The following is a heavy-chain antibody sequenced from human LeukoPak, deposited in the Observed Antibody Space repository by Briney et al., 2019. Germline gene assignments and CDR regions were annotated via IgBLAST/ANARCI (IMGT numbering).Heavy chain of an antibody. CDR1: GFTFSSYG. CDR3: ARGHDYGDYGGEYYMDV. D-gene: IGHD4-17*01. CDR2: ISYDGSNK. V-gene: IGHV3-33*05. J-gene: IGHJ6*03. Sequence: PGGSLRLSCTASGFTFSSYGMHWVRQAPGKGLEWVAVISYDGSNKYYADSVKGRFTISRDNSKNTLYLQMNSLRAEDTAVYYCARGHDYGDYGGEYYMDVWGKGTTVTVSS.